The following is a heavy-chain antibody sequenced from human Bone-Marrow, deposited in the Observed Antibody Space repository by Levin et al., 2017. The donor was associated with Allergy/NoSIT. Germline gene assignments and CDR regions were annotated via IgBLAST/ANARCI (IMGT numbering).Heavy chain of an antibody. CDR2: IYSGGST. Sequence: GGSLRLSCAASGFTVSSNYMSWVRQAPGKGLEWVSVIYSGGSTYYADSVKGRFTISRDNSKNTLYLQMNSLRAEDTAVYYCAREGTGKAYYYGMDVWGQGTTVTVSS. D-gene: IGHD7-27*01. J-gene: IGHJ6*02. CDR3: AREGTGKAYYYGMDV. CDR1: GFTVSSNY. V-gene: IGHV3-53*01.